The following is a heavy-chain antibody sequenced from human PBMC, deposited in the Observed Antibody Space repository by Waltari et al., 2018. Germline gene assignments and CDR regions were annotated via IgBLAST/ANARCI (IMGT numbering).Heavy chain of an antibody. CDR3: ARDWRNLGMDV. Sequence: EVQMVESGGGLVQPGGSLRLSCEASGFPLGNFWVYWVRQGPGKGLMYVSGFEGDGTRPRYADSVRGRFTIARDNAKNAVYLQMTSLGDEDTALYYCARDWRNLGMDVWGQGTTVTVSS. CDR2: FEGDGTRP. V-gene: IGHV3-74*01. CDR1: GFPLGNFW. D-gene: IGHD3-3*01. J-gene: IGHJ6*02.